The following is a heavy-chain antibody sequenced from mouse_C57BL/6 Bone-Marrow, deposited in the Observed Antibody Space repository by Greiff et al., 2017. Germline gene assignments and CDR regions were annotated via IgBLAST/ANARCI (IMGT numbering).Heavy chain of an antibody. Sequence: EVKLVESGGGLVQPGGSLKLSCAASGSTFSDYYMYWVRQTPEKRLEWVAYISNGGGSTYYPDTVKGRFTISRDNAKNTLYLQMSRLKSEDTAMYYCARPRFAWFAYWGQGTLVTVSA. V-gene: IGHV5-12*01. CDR3: ARPRFAWFAY. CDR2: ISNGGGST. J-gene: IGHJ3*01. CDR1: GSTFSDYY.